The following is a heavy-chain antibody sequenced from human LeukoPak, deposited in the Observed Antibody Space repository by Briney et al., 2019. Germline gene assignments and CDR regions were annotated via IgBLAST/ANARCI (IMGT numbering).Heavy chain of an antibody. Sequence: GGSLRLSCAASGFALSSHWMTWVRQVPGRGPEWVANIKQDGSKKSYVDSVKGRFTISRDNAKNSLYLQMNSLRAEDTAIYCCTRVGYIDEGIDYWGQGTLVTVSS. D-gene: IGHD5-24*01. V-gene: IGHV3-7*04. CDR1: GFALSSHW. J-gene: IGHJ4*02. CDR2: IKQDGSKK. CDR3: TRVGYIDEGIDY.